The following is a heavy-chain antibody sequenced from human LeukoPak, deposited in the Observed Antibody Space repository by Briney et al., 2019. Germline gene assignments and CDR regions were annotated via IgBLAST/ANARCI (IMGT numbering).Heavy chain of an antibody. CDR1: GFTFSSSS. Sequence: GGSLRLSCAASGFTFSSSSMNWVRQAPGKGLEWVSSITSNSNYIYYADSVRGRFTISRDNAKNSLYLQMNSLRAEDTAVYYCATGYDSSGYHFDYWGQGTLVTVSS. CDR2: ITSNSNYI. D-gene: IGHD3-22*01. V-gene: IGHV3-21*01. CDR3: ATGYDSSGYHFDY. J-gene: IGHJ4*02.